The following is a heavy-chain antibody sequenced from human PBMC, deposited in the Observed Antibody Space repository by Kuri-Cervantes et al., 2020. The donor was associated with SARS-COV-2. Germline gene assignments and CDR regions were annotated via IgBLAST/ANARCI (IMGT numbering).Heavy chain of an antibody. J-gene: IGHJ4*02. CDR2: ISSSGSTI. Sequence: GESLKISCAASGFTFSDYYMSWIRQAPGKGLEWVSYISSSGSTIYYADSVKGQFTISRDNAKNSLYLQMNSLRAEDTAVYYCARPEMVRGVDYWGQGILVTVSS. CDR3: ARPEMVRGVDY. V-gene: IGHV3-11*01. CDR1: GFTFSDYY. D-gene: IGHD5-24*01.